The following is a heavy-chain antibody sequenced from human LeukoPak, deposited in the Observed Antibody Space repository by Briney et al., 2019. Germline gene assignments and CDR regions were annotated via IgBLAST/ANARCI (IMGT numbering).Heavy chain of an antibody. CDR2: MNPNSGNT. D-gene: IGHD1-26*01. V-gene: IGHV1-8*01. J-gene: IGHJ4*02. CDR3: ARGVSYQGIFDY. CDR1: GYTFTSYD. Sequence: ASVNVSCKASGYTFTSYDINWVRQATGQGLEWMGWMNPNSGNTGYAQKFQGRVTMTRNTSISTAYMELSSLRSEDTAVYYCARGVSYQGIFDYWGQGTLVTVSS.